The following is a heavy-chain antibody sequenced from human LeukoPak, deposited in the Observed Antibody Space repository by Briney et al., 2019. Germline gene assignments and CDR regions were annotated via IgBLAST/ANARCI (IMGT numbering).Heavy chain of an antibody. D-gene: IGHD3-22*01. J-gene: IGHJ3*01. CDR3: ARDRRGYYDSSGYYNDAFDV. Sequence: SSQTLSLTCTVSGGSISSGGYYWSWIRQHPGKGLEWIGYIYYSGSANYNPSLKSRVTISVDTSNNQFSLKLSSVTAADTAVYYCARDRRGYYDSSGYYNDAFDVWGQGTMVTVSS. CDR2: IYYSGSA. CDR1: GGSISSGGYY. V-gene: IGHV4-61*08.